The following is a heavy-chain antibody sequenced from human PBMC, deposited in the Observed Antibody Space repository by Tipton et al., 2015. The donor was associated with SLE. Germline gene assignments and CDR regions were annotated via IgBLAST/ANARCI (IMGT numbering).Heavy chain of an antibody. CDR1: GGSFSGYY. D-gene: IGHD2-21*01. CDR2: INHCGST. J-gene: IGHJ4*02. Sequence: TLSLTCTVYGGSFSGYYWTWIRQPPAKGLEWIGEINHCGSTNYNPSLKSRVTISVDTSKNQVSLKLRSGTAADTAVYYCAVNVVVKVQVDYWGPGALVTVSS. V-gene: IGHV4-34*01. CDR3: AVNVVVKVQVDY.